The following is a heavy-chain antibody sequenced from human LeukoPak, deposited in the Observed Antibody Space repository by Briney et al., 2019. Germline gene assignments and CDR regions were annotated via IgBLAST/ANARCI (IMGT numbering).Heavy chain of an antibody. J-gene: IGHJ6*03. CDR3: AREYCSGGGCYYYYYMDV. CDR2: INPSGGST. V-gene: IGHV1-46*01. D-gene: IGHD2-15*01. Sequence: GASVKVSCKASGYTFTSYYMHWVRQAPGQGLEWMGTINPSGGSTSYAQKFQGRVTMTRDTSTSTVYMELSSLRSEDTAVYYCAREYCSGGGCYYYYYMDVWGKGTTVTVSS. CDR1: GYTFTSYY.